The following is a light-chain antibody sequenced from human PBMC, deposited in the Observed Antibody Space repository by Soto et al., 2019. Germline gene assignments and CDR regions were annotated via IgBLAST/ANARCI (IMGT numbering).Light chain of an antibody. CDR3: QQYNNYPWT. CDR2: DAS. Sequence: DIQMTQSPSTLSASVGDRVTITCWASQNINRRLAWYQQKPGKAPNLLIYDASSLESGVPARFSGGGSGTEFTLTISSLQPDDFSTFYCQQYNNYPWTFGQGTKVDIK. CDR1: QNINRR. V-gene: IGKV1-5*01. J-gene: IGKJ1*01.